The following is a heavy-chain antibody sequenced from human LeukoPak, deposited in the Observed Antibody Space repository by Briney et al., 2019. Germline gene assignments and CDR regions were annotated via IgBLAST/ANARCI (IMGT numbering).Heavy chain of an antibody. V-gene: IGHV4-61*02. CDR2: IYTSGST. CDR3: ARARDLIPIGAFDI. CDR1: GGSISSGSYY. J-gene: IGHJ3*02. D-gene: IGHD2-21*01. Sequence: SQTLSLTCTVSGGSISSGSYYWSWIRQPAGKGLEWIGRIYTSGSTNYNPSLKSRVTISVDTSKNQCSLKLSSVTAADTAVYYCARARDLIPIGAFDIWGQGTMVTVSS.